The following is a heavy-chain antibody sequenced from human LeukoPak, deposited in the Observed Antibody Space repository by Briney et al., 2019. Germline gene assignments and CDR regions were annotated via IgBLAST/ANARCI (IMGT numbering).Heavy chain of an antibody. D-gene: IGHD3-10*01. CDR1: GFTFSSYG. CDR2: ISYDGSNK. J-gene: IGHJ5*02. CDR3: AKSEGFATRPVRFDP. Sequence: PGGSLRLSCAASGFTFSSYGMHWVRQAPGKGLEWVAVISYDGSNKYYADSVKGRFTISRDNSKNTLYLQMNSLRAEDTAVYYCAKSEGFATRPVRFDPLGQGTLVTVSS. V-gene: IGHV3-30*18.